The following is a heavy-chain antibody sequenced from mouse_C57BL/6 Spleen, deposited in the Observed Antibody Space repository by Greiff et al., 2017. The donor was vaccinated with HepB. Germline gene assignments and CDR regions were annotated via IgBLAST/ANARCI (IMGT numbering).Heavy chain of an antibody. D-gene: IGHD1-1*01. CDR3: ARRYYYGMDFDY. J-gene: IGHJ2*01. CDR1: GFTFSDYG. CDR2: ISSGSSTI. V-gene: IGHV5-17*01. Sequence: EVQGVESGGGLVKPGGSLKLSCAASGFTFSDYGMHWVRQAPEKGLEWVAYISSGSSTIYYADTVKGRFTIYRDNTKNTLFLQMTSLRSEDTAMYYCARRYYYGMDFDYWGQGTTLTVSS.